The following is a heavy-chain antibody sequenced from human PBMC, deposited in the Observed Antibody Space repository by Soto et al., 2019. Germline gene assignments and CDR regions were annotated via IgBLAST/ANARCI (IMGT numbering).Heavy chain of an antibody. CDR1: EGTFSTYA. V-gene: IGHV1-69*01. CDR3: AREGSGYSYGNTLDY. J-gene: IGHJ4*02. D-gene: IGHD5-18*01. Sequence: SVKVSGKASEGTFSTYAISWVRQPPGQGLEWMGGIIPIFGTANYAKKFQGRVTITADESTSTAYMELSSLRSEDTAVYYCAREGSGYSYGNTLDYWGQGTLVTVSS. CDR2: IIPIFGTA.